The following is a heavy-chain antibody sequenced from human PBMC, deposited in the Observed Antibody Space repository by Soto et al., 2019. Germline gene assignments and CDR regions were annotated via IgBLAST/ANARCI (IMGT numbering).Heavy chain of an antibody. Sequence: VQLVESGGDLVQPGGSLRLSCAASGVTIRTYWMSWVRQAPGKGLEWVANIKQDGSETYYGDSVKGRFTISRDNDKNSVYLQMNSLRVEDTAVYYCVREGYRLHRYSAGYWGQGTLVAVSS. CDR1: GVTIRTYW. J-gene: IGHJ4*02. V-gene: IGHV3-7*01. CDR2: IKQDGSET. D-gene: IGHD1-26*01. CDR3: VREGYRLHRYSAGY.